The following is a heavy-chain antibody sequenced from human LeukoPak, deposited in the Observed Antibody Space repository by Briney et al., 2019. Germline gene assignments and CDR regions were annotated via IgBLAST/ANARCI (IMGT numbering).Heavy chain of an antibody. CDR3: ASSGSSIQFDP. CDR1: GYTFTDYY. D-gene: IGHD1-26*01. J-gene: IGHJ5*02. Sequence: ASLKVSCKTSGYTFTDYYFHWVRQAPGQGLEWMGWINPNSGGTVYAQNFQGRVTMTRDTSISIVYMELSSLRSDDTAVYYCASSGSSIQFDPWGQGTLVSVSS. CDR2: INPNSGGT. V-gene: IGHV1-2*02.